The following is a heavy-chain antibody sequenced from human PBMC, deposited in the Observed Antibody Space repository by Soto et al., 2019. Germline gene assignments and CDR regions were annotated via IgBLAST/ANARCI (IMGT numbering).Heavy chain of an antibody. V-gene: IGHV4-59*08. CDR1: GGTLSSYY. D-gene: IGHD2-2*01. CDR3: ASDSSCRHDE. J-gene: IGHJ4*01. Sequence: SENLPLPRTVSGGTLSSYYWSWIRQPPGKGLEWIGYIYYSGSTNYNPSLKSRVTISVDTSKNQFFLKVNSLTAADTAGEDCASDSSCRHDEWGQGTRVTVYS. CDR2: IYYSGST.